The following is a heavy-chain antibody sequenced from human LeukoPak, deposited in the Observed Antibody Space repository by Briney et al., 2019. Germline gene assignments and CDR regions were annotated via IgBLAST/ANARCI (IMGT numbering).Heavy chain of an antibody. Sequence: SVKVSCKASGGTFSSYAISWVRQAPGQGLEWMGRIIPIFGTANYAQKFQGRVTMTRDTSTSTVYMELSSLRSEDTAVYYCASTSFSVAAWFDPWGQGTLVTVSS. V-gene: IGHV1-69*05. J-gene: IGHJ5*02. CDR3: ASTSFSVAAWFDP. CDR2: IIPIFGTA. CDR1: GGTFSSYA. D-gene: IGHD6-19*01.